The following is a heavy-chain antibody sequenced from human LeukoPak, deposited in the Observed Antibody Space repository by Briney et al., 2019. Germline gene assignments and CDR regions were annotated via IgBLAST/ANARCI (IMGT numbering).Heavy chain of an antibody. V-gene: IGHV3-23*01. CDR2: ISGSGGST. CDR1: GFTFSSYV. J-gene: IGHJ4*02. D-gene: IGHD6-19*01. Sequence: GGSLRLSCAASGFTFSSYVMSWVRQAPGKGLEWVSAISGSGGSTYYADSVKGRFTISRDNAKNSLYLQMNSLRAEDTAVYYCARGEVAGMDYWGQGTLVTVSS. CDR3: ARGEVAGMDY.